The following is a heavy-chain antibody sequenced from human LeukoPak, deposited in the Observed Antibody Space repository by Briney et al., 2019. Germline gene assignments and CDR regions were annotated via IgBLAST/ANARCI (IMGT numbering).Heavy chain of an antibody. V-gene: IGHV3-7*01. CDR3: ARGRGIAEWFDP. CDR2: IKQDGREK. Sequence: GGSLRLSCAASGFTFISYWMSWVRQAPGKGLEWVANIKQDGREKYYVDSVKGRVTISRDNAKNSLYLQMNSLRAEDTAVYYCARGRGIAEWFDPWGQGTLVTVSS. CDR1: GFTFISYW. D-gene: IGHD6-13*01. J-gene: IGHJ5*02.